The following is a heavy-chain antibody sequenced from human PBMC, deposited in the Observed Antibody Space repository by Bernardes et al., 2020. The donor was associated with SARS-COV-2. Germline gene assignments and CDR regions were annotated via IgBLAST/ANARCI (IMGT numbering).Heavy chain of an antibody. V-gene: IGHV4-30-4*08. CDR3: TRVPVVAGSYGWSDP. D-gene: IGHD2-15*01. Sequence: SETLSFTCTVSGGSITSGDYNWNWVRQLPGKGLEWVGYIYYRGRTNYNPSLKSRVTVSLDTSKNQFSLKLTSVTAADTAVYYCTRVPVVAGSYGWSDPWGQGTLVTVSS. J-gene: IGHJ5*02. CDR2: IYYRGRT. CDR1: GGSITSGDYN.